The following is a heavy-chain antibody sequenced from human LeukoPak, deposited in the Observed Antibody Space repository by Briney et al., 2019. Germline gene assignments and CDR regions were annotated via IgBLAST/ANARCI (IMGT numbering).Heavy chain of an antibody. V-gene: IGHV4-59*01. Sequence: SETLSLTCTVSGGSISISYWSWIRQPPRKGREWLCYIFHSGTTNHNPSLKSRVTISLDTSKNQFSLKLSSVTAADTAVYYCARDSGLRRWEGSTVYYHGMDVRGQGTTVTVSS. CDR2: IFHSGTT. CDR1: GGSISISY. J-gene: IGHJ6*02. D-gene: IGHD1-26*01. CDR3: ARDSGLRRWEGSTVYYHGMDV.